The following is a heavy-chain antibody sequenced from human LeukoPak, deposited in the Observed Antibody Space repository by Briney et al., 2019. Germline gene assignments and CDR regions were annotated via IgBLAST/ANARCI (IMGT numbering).Heavy chain of an antibody. D-gene: IGHD2-8*01. CDR1: GGTFSSYA. Sequence: GASVKVSCKTSGGTFSSYAITWVRQAPGQGLEWMGWINPNSGGTNYAQKFQGRVTMTRDTSISTAYMELSRLRSDDTAVYYCARDIVLMVYAPLAFDPWGQGTLVTVSS. CDR2: INPNSGGT. CDR3: ARDIVLMVYAPLAFDP. J-gene: IGHJ5*02. V-gene: IGHV1-2*02.